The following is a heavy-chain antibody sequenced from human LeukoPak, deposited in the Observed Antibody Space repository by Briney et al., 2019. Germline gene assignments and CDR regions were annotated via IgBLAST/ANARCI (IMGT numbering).Heavy chain of an antibody. CDR3: ARKATTGPTKAAFDI. D-gene: IGHD4-17*01. V-gene: IGHV4-28*05. J-gene: IGHJ3*02. Sequence: PSDTLSLTCAVSGYSISTSNYWVWIRQPPGKGPEWIGHIYYSGGIYYNPSLKSQVTMSVDTSKNQFSLKLSSVTAVDTAVYYCARKATTGPTKAAFDIWGQGTMVTVSS. CDR1: GYSISTSNY. CDR2: IYYSGGI.